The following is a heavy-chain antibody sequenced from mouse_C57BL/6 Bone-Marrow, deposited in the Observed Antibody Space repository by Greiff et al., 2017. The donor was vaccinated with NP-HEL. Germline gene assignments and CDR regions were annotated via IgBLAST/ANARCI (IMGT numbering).Heavy chain of an antibody. CDR3: ASLYYDYGDWYFDV. V-gene: IGHV7-3*01. Sequence: EVMLVESGGGLVQPGGSLSLSCAASGFTFTDYYMSWVRQPPGKALEWLGFIRNKANGYTTEYSASVKGRFTISRDNSQSILYLQMNALRAEDSATYYGASLYYDYGDWYFDVRGTGTTVTVSS. J-gene: IGHJ1*03. CDR1: GFTFTDYY. CDR2: IRNKANGYTT. D-gene: IGHD2-4*01.